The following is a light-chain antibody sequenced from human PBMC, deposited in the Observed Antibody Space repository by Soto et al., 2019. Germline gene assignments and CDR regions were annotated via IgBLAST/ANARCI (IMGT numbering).Light chain of an antibody. V-gene: IGKV3-20*01. CDR2: GAS. CDR1: QSVSSSN. CDR3: QQYGSSPLT. J-gene: IGKJ4*01. Sequence: EIVLTQSPGTLSLSPGERATLSCRASQSVSSSNFAWYQQNPGQAPRLLIYGASCRATGIPDRFSGSGSGTDFTLTISRREPEDFAVYYCQQYGSSPLTFGGGNKVESK.